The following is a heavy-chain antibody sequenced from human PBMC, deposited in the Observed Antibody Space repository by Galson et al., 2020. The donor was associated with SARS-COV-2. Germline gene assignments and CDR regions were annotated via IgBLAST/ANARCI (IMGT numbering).Heavy chain of an antibody. CDR1: GFTFSSYA. J-gene: IGHJ4*02. Sequence: LSLTCAASGFTFSSYAMSWVRQAPGKGLEWVSAISGSGGSTYYADSVKGRFTISRDNSKNTLYLQMNSLRAEDTAVYYCAKDTHYYDSSGYYTAPDYWGQGTLVTVSS. V-gene: IGHV3-23*01. D-gene: IGHD3-22*01. CDR2: ISGSGGST. CDR3: AKDTHYYDSSGYYTAPDY.